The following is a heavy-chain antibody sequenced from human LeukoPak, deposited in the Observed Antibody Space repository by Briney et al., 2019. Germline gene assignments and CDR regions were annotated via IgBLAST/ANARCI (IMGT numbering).Heavy chain of an antibody. D-gene: IGHD4-17*01. J-gene: IGHJ4*02. Sequence: SETLSLTCTVSGYSISSGYYWGWIRQPPGKGLEWIGSIYHSGSTYYNPSLESRVTISVDTSKNQFSLKLSPVTAADTAVYYCAQYGDYLPFDYWGQGTLVTVSS. V-gene: IGHV4-38-2*02. CDR1: GYSISSGYY. CDR3: AQYGDYLPFDY. CDR2: IYHSGST.